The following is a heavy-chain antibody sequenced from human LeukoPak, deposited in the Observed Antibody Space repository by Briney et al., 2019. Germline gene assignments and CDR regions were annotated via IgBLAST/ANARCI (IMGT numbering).Heavy chain of an antibody. V-gene: IGHV1-3*03. CDR2: INAGNGNT. J-gene: IGHJ6*03. CDR3: AREGCSSTSCYYNYMDV. CDR1: GYTFTSYA. D-gene: IGHD2-2*01. Sequence: ASVKVSCKASGYTFTSYAMHWVRQAPGQRLEWMGWINAGNGNTKYSQEFQGRVTITRDTSASTAYMELSSLRSEDMAVYYCAREGCSSTSCYYNYMDVWGKGTTVTVSS.